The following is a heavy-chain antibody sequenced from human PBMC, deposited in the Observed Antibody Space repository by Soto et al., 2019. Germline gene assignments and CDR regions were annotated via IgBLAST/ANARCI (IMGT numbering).Heavy chain of an antibody. V-gene: IGHV4-59*01. J-gene: IGHJ5*02. CDR2: IYYTGST. CDR1: GAPIIAFY. D-gene: IGHD5-12*01. CDR3: ARRRDGYTGVWFDP. Sequence: SKTLYLTCTVPGAPIIAFYWSWIRQSPGKRLEWIGHIYYTGSTNYNPSLNSRVTISLDTSKNQFSLRLNSVTAADTAVYYCARRRDGYTGVWFDPWGQGTLVTAPQ.